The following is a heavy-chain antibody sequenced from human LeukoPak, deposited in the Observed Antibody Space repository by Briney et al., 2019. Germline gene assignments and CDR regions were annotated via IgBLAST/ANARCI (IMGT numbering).Heavy chain of an antibody. D-gene: IGHD3-22*01. V-gene: IGHV4-39*07. CDR1: GGSISSSSYY. Sequence: PSETLSLTCTVSGGSISSSSYYWGWIRQPPGKGLEWIGSIYYSGSTYYNPSLKSRVTISVDTSKNQFSLKLSSVTAADTAVYYCARGAYYYDSSGFGAFDIWGQGTMVTVSS. CDR2: IYYSGST. CDR3: ARGAYYYDSSGFGAFDI. J-gene: IGHJ3*02.